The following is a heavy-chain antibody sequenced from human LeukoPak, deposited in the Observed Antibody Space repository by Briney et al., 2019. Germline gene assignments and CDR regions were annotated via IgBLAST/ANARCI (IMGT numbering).Heavy chain of an antibody. Sequence: SETLSLTCAVYGGSFSGYYWSWIRQPPGKGLEWIGEINHSGSTNYNPSLKSRVTISVDTSKNQFSLKLSSVTAADTAVYYCARGETDSSGYSLDYWGQGTLVTASS. CDR3: ARGETDSSGYSLDY. CDR2: INHSGST. CDR1: GGSFSGYY. D-gene: IGHD3-22*01. J-gene: IGHJ4*02. V-gene: IGHV4-34*01.